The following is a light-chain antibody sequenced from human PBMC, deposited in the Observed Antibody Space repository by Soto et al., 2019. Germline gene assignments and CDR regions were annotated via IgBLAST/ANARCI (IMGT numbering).Light chain of an antibody. Sequence: IVLTQSPGTLSLSPGERATLSCRASQSVSSSYLAWYQQKPGQAPRLLIYGASSRATGIPDRFSGSGSGTDFTLTISRLEPEDFAVYYCQQYGSSLSITFGQGT. CDR1: QSVSSSY. CDR2: GAS. J-gene: IGKJ5*01. CDR3: QQYGSSLSIT. V-gene: IGKV3-20*01.